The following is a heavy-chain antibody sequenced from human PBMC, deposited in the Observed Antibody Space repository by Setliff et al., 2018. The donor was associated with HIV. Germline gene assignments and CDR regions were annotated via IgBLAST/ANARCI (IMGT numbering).Heavy chain of an antibody. V-gene: IGHV1-8*02. J-gene: IGHJ4*02. CDR3: ARQLSNSLDY. D-gene: IGHD7-27*01. Sequence: GASVKVSCKASGDTFTTYDINWVRQATGQGPEWIGWMNTNSGNTGYAQKFQVRVTMTRNTSISTAYMELSSLRSEDTAVYYCARQLSNSLDYWGQGTLVTAPQ. CDR2: MNTNSGNT. CDR1: GDTFTTYD.